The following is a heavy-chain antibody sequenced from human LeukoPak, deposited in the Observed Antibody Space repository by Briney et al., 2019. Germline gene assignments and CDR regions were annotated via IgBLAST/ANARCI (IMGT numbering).Heavy chain of an antibody. CDR2: IWHDGSIK. CDR1: GFTFSTYG. J-gene: IGHJ3*01. CDR3: ARAVGPFDF. Sequence: GGSLRLSCAASGFTFSTYGMHWVRQAPGKGLEWVAVIWHDGSIKYYADSVKGRFTISRDNSKNTLYLQMNSLRAEDTAVYYCARAVGPFDFWGPGTRVIVSS. V-gene: IGHV3-33*01.